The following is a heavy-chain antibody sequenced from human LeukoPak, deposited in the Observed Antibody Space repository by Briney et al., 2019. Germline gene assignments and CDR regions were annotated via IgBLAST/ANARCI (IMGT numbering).Heavy chain of an antibody. J-gene: IGHJ4*02. CDR1: GYTFTSYG. V-gene: IGHV1-18*01. CDR3: ARVAPKLRLLWFGELPDFDY. Sequence: GASVKVSCKASGYTFTSYGISWVRQAPGQGLEWMGWISAYNGNANYAQKLQGRVTMTTDTSTSTAYMELRSLRSDDTAVYYCARVAPKLRLLWFGELPDFDYWGQGTLVTVSS. D-gene: IGHD3-10*01. CDR2: ISAYNGNA.